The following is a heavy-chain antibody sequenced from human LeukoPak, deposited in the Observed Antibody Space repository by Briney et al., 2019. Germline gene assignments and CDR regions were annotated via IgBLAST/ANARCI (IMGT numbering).Heavy chain of an antibody. Sequence: GASVKVSCKASGGTFSSYAISWVRQAPGQGLEWMGRIIPILGTANYAQKFQGRVTITTDESTSTAYMELSSLRSEDTAVYYCARDGLLRYYYMDVWGKGTTVTVSS. CDR2: IIPILGTA. D-gene: IGHD3-3*01. CDR3: ARDGLLRYYYMDV. CDR1: GGTFSSYA. J-gene: IGHJ6*03. V-gene: IGHV1-69*11.